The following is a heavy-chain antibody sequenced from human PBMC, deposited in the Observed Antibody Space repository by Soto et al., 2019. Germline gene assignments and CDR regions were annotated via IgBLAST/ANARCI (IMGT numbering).Heavy chain of an antibody. J-gene: IGHJ6*04. Sequence: KPGGSLRLSCAASGFTFSDYYMSWIRQAPGKGLEWVSYISNSGSIIYYADSVKGRFIISRDNAKNSLYLQMNSLRAEDTAVYYCARDRGYSSVPTMDVWGKGTTDTVSS. CDR3: ARDRGYSSVPTMDV. CDR2: ISNSGSII. D-gene: IGHD6-19*01. V-gene: IGHV3-11*01. CDR1: GFTFSDYY.